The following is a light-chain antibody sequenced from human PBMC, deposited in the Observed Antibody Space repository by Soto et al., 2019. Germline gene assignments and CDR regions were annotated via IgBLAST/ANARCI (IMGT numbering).Light chain of an antibody. CDR1: SSDVGSYNL. V-gene: IGLV2-23*02. Sequence: QSVMAQPASGYGSPGHAVTISCTETSSDVGSYNLVSWYQQHPGKAPKLLIYEVTKRPLGVSNRFSGSKSGNTASLTISGLQAEDEADYSCYSYAGSSTSYVFGPGTKVTVL. CDR3: YSYAGSSTSYV. J-gene: IGLJ1*01. CDR2: EVT.